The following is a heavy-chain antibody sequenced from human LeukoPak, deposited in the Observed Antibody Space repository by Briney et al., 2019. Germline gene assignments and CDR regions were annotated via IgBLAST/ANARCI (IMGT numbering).Heavy chain of an antibody. CDR3: AKGIGSFGSGGDWFDP. Sequence: PGGSLRLSCAASGFTFSSYGMHWVRQAPGKGLEWVAFIRYDGSNKYYADSVKGRFTISRDNSKNTLYLQMNSLRAEDTAVYYCAKGIGSFGSGGDWFDPWGQGTLVTASS. D-gene: IGHD3-3*02. CDR2: IRYDGSNK. CDR1: GFTFSSYG. V-gene: IGHV3-30*02. J-gene: IGHJ5*02.